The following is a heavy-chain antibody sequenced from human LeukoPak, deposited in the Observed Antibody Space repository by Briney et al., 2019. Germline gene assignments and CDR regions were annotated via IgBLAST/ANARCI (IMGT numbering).Heavy chain of an antibody. Sequence: SQTLSLTCAISGDSVSSNGASWNWIRQSPSRGLEWLGRTYYRSQQWHSDYAPSVKGRITLNPDTSKNQLSLQLNSMTPEDTAVCYCGREPDFGVVTNWGQGTLVTVSS. CDR3: GREPDFGVVTN. V-gene: IGHV6-1*01. D-gene: IGHD3-3*01. CDR1: GDSVSSNGAS. CDR2: TYYRSQQWHS. J-gene: IGHJ4*02.